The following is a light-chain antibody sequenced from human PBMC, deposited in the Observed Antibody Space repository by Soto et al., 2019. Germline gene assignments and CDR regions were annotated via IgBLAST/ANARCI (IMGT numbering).Light chain of an antibody. J-gene: IGKJ2*01. CDR3: QQYNSYLYT. CDR1: QSISSW. V-gene: IGKV1-5*01. Sequence: DIQMTQSPSTLSASVGDRVTITCRASQSISSWLAWYQQKPGKAPKLLIYDASSLESGVPSTFSGSGSGTEFTLTISSLQPDDFATYYGQQYNSYLYTFGQGTKLEIK. CDR2: DAS.